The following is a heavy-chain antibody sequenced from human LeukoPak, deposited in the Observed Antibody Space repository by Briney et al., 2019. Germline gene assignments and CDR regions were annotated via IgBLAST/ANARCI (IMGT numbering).Heavy chain of an antibody. CDR2: IEKDGSKK. CDR3: ATNSDYRFEY. D-gene: IGHD3-22*01. Sequence: GGSLRLSCAASRFTFSSYWMSWVRQAPGRGLVWVANIEKDGSKKNYVDSVKGRFTISRDNAKNSLFLQMNSPRDEDTAVYYCATNSDYRFEYWGQGTLVTVSS. J-gene: IGHJ4*02. V-gene: IGHV3-7*01. CDR1: RFTFSSYW.